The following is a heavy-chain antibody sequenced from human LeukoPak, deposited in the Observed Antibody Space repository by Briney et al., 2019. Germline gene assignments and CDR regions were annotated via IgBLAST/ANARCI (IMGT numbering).Heavy chain of an antibody. CDR2: ISSSSSYI. CDR3: AKVMGWTGILNWFDP. Sequence: GGSLRLSCAASGFTFSSYSMNWVRQAPGKGLEWVSSISSSSSYIHYADSVKGRFTISRDNAKNSLYLQMNSLRAEDTAVYYCAKVMGWTGILNWFDPWGQGTLVTVSS. V-gene: IGHV3-21*01. D-gene: IGHD5-18*01. CDR1: GFTFSSYS. J-gene: IGHJ5*02.